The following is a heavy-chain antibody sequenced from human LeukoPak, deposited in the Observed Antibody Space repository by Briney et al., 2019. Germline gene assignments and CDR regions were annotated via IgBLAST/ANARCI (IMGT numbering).Heavy chain of an antibody. V-gene: IGHV3-23*01. CDR1: GFTFSSYA. J-gene: IGHJ6*02. D-gene: IGHD7-27*01. Sequence: GGSLRLSCAASGFTFSSYAMSWVRQAPGKGLEWVSAISGSGGSAYYADSVKGRFTISRDNSKNTLYLQMNSLRAEDTAVYYCAKLGIPKYYYGMDVWGQGTTVTVSS. CDR3: AKLGIPKYYYGMDV. CDR2: ISGSGGSA.